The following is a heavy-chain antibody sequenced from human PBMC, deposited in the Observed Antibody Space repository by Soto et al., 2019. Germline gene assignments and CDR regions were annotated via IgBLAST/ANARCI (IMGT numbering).Heavy chain of an antibody. V-gene: IGHV1-18*01. J-gene: IGHJ5*02. CDR2: ISAYNGNT. CDR3: ARDMAIAAAGGYVGWFDP. Sequence: ASVKVSCKASGYTFTSHGISWVRQAPGQGLEWMGWISAYNGNTNYAQKLQGRVTMTTDTSTSTAYMELRSLRSDDTAVYYCARDMAIAAAGGYVGWFDPWGQGTLVTVSS. D-gene: IGHD6-13*01. CDR1: GYTFTSHG.